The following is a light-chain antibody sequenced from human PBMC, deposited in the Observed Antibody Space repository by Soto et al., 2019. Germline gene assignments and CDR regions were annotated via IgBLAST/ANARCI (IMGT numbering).Light chain of an antibody. J-gene: IGKJ1*01. CDR2: GTS. V-gene: IGKV3-20*01. CDR3: HQYGSSPWT. Sequence: EIVLTQSPGTLSLSPGERATLSCRASQSVSSGYLAWYLQKPGQAPRLLIYGTSSRATDIPDRFSSSGSGTDFTLTISRLEPEDFAVYYCHQYGSSPWTFGQGTKVEIK. CDR1: QSVSSGY.